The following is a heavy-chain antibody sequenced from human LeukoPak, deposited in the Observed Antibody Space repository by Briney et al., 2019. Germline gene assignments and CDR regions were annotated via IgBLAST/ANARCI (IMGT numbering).Heavy chain of an antibody. Sequence: SETLSLTCAVSGGSISSNNWRWWLRPPAGEGLGGSGVIYHSGSTYYNPSLKSRVTISVDKSKNQVSLKLSSVTAADAAVYYCSLGEVYLRGGAEAFDIWGQGTMVTVSS. V-gene: IGHV4-4*02. CDR2: IYHSGST. CDR1: GGSISSNNW. J-gene: IGHJ3*02. D-gene: IGHD3-10*01. CDR3: SLGEVYLRGGAEAFDI.